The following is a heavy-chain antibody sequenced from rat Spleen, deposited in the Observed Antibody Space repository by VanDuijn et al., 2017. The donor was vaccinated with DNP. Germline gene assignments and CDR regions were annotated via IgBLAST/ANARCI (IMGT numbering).Heavy chain of an antibody. CDR2: INYSGST. CDR3: TTGLNWFGY. Sequence: EVQLRESGPGLVKPSQSLSLTCSVTGFSITSNYWAWIRKLPGNKMEWIGYINYSGSTGYNPSLKSRISITRDTSKNQFFLQLNSVTTEDTATYFCTTGLNWFGYWGQGTLVTVSS. J-gene: IGHJ3*01. V-gene: IGHV3-1*01. CDR1: GFSITSNY.